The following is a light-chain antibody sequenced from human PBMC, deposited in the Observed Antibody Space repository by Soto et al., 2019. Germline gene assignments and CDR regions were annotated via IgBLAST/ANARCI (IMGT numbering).Light chain of an antibody. V-gene: IGLV2-14*01. CDR3: SSYTSSNSNV. J-gene: IGLJ1*01. Sequence: QSVLTQPASVSGSLGQSITISCTGTSSDVGGSNYVSWYQQFPGKAPKLMISDVTNRPSGVSNRFSGSKSGNTASLTISGLQAEDEADYYCSSYTSSNSNVFVTGTKVTVL. CDR2: DVT. CDR1: SSDVGGSNY.